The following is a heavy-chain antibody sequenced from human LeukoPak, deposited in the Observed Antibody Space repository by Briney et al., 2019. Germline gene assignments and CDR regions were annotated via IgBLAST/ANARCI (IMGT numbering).Heavy chain of an antibody. CDR1: GGSISSSSYY. J-gene: IGHJ4*02. D-gene: IGHD6-19*01. Sequence: SETLSLTCTVSGGSISSSSYYWGWIRQPPGKGLEWIGSIYYSGSTYYNPSLMSRVTISVDTSKNQFSLKLSSVTAADTAVYYCARYSSGWYPGDYWGQGTLVTVSS. CDR3: ARYSSGWYPGDY. CDR2: IYYSGST. V-gene: IGHV4-39*01.